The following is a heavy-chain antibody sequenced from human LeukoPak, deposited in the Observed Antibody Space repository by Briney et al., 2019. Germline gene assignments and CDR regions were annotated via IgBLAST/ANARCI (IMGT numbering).Heavy chain of an antibody. D-gene: IGHD1/OR15-1a*01. J-gene: IGHJ6*02. CDR1: GFTFSSYA. V-gene: IGHV3-7*05. CDR3: ARVNKSYYYYGMDV. CDR2: IKRDGSEK. Sequence: GGSLRLSCAASGFTFSSYAMHWVRQAPGKGLEWVANIKRDGSEKYYVDSVKGRFTISRDNAKNALYLQMNSLRAEDTAVYYCARVNKSYYYYGMDVWGQGTTVTVSS.